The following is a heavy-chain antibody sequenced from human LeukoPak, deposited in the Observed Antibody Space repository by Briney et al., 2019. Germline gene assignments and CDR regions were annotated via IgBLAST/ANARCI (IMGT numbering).Heavy chain of an antibody. CDR2: ISWNSGSI. Sequence: GRSLRLSCAASGFTFDDYAMHWVRQAPGKGLEWVSGISWNSGSIGYADSVKGRFTIPRDNAKNSLYLQMNSLRAEDMALYYCAKAYGSAAQYYFDYWGQGTLVTVSS. CDR3: AKAYGSAAQYYFDY. CDR1: GFTFDDYA. J-gene: IGHJ4*02. V-gene: IGHV3-9*03. D-gene: IGHD3-10*01.